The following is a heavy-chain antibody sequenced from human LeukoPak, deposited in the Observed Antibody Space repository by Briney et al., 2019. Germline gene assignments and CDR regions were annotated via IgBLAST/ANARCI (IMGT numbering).Heavy chain of an antibody. D-gene: IGHD2-15*01. CDR2: IYTVGNT. V-gene: IGHV3-66*01. J-gene: IGHJ4*02. CDR3: ARDGRRGPDCNGGGCYFVPGQ. Sequence: GGSLRLSCAAAGFTVSGNYMSWVRQAPGGGLEWVSVIYTVGNTYYADSVKGRFTISRDSSKNTLYLQMNSLRGETTAVYYCARDGRRGPDCNGGGCYFVPGQWGQGTVVTVSS. CDR1: GFTVSGNY.